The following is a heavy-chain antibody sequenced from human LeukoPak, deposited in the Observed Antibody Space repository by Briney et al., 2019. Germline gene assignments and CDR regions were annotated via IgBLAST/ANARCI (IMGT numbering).Heavy chain of an antibody. V-gene: IGHV4-34*01. D-gene: IGHD3-9*01. CDR2: SNQSGST. Sequence: PSGTLSLTCTVYNGSFSGYYWSWIRQPPGKGLEWIGESNQSGSTSYNPSLKSRVTISVDTSRDQFSLRLTSVTAADTAVYYCARSFYDILIGYYQYFDYWGQGTLVTVSS. J-gene: IGHJ4*02. CDR3: ARSFYDILIGYYQYFDY. CDR1: NGSFSGYY.